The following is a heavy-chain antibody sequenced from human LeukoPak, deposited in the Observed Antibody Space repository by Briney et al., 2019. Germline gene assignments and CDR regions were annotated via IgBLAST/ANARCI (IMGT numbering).Heavy chain of an antibody. CDR3: AKGVKVPLLRYFSYYMDV. J-gene: IGHJ6*03. CDR1: GFTFSSYW. Sequence: PGGSLRLSCAASGFTFSSYWMSWVRQAPGKGLEWVSYISSSGSTKYYADSVKGRFTISRDNSKNTLYLQMNSLRAEDTAVYYCAKGVKVPLLRYFSYYMDVWGKGTTVTISS. V-gene: IGHV3-48*01. D-gene: IGHD3-9*01. CDR2: ISSSGSTK.